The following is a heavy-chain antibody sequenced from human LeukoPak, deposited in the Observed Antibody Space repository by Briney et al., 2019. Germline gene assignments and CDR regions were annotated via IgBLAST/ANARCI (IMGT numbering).Heavy chain of an antibody. Sequence: GGSLRLSCAASGFSFSDYWMSWVRQAPGKGLEWVANIKQDGSEKNYVDSVKGRFTISRDNAKNSLSLQMISLRAEDTAVYYCARMFHYRVYWGQGTLVTVSS. CDR2: IKQDGSEK. D-gene: IGHD4-11*01. CDR1: GFSFSDYW. CDR3: ARMFHYRVY. V-gene: IGHV3-7*01. J-gene: IGHJ4*02.